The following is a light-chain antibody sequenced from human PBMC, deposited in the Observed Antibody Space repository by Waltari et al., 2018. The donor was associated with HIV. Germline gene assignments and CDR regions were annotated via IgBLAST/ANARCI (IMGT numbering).Light chain of an antibody. CDR3: SSYTSSNILYV. CDR1: RNDVGDFDY. CDR2: DVY. J-gene: IGLJ1*01. V-gene: IGLV2-14*03. Sequence: QSALTQPASVAGSPGQSITISCSATRNDVGDFDYVYWYQQHPGKAPKLIIYDVYNRPSGISDRFSVSKSANTASLTISGLQAEDEADYYCSSYTSSNILYVFGTGTHVTVL.